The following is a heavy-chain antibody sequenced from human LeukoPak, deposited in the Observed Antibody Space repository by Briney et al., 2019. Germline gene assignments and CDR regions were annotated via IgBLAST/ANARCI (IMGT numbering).Heavy chain of an antibody. CDR1: GDPIAGYY. V-gene: IGHV4-59*01. Sequence: SETLSLTCTVSGDPIAGYYWSWVRQPPGKGLEWIAYVHYSGGTKYNPSLKSRVSTSMDTSKSQVSLKMTSVTAADTAVYYCARGGASSKYLDPWGQGILVTVSS. D-gene: IGHD2-2*02. CDR2: VHYSGGT. J-gene: IGHJ5*02. CDR3: ARGGASSKYLDP.